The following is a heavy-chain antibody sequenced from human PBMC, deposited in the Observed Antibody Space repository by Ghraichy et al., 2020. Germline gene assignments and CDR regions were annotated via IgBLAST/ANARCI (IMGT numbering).Heavy chain of an antibody. V-gene: IGHV3-11*06. CDR2: ISSSSSFT. J-gene: IGHJ6*02. D-gene: IGHD5-12*01. CDR1: GFDFSDYY. CDR3: ARDEIKEWLEFPAYGMDV. Sequence: GGSLRLSCVGSGFDFSDYYMNWIRQVPGRGPEWVAYISSSSSFTHYADSVKGRFTISRDNGRNSLYLEMKSLRVEDTAVYYCARDEIKEWLEFPAYGMDVWGQGTSVTVS.